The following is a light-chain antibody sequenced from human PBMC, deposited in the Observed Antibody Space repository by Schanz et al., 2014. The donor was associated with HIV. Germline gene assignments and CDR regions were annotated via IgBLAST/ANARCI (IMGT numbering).Light chain of an antibody. V-gene: IGKV1-5*03. CDR2: QAS. CDR3: QQYAVSSWT. Sequence: DIQMTQSPSTLSASVGDRVTITCRASQSIDNWLAWYQQKPGKAPRLLISQASILENGVPSRFSGSGSGTEFTLTISSLQPDDFATYYCQQYAVSSWTFGLGTKVEIK. CDR1: QSIDNW. J-gene: IGKJ1*01.